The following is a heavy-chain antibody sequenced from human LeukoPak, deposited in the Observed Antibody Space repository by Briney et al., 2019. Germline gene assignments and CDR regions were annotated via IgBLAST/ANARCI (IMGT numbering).Heavy chain of an antibody. D-gene: IGHD5-18*01. V-gene: IGHV3-30*19. CDR1: AFTFSAYG. CDR3: ARARSSYGYGDAFDI. CDR2: ISYDGSTK. Sequence: GGSLRLSCAASAFTFSAYGMHWVRQTPGKGLEWVAVISYDGSTKYYADSVKGRFTISRDNSKNTRYLQMNSLRAEDTAVDYCARARSSYGYGDAFDIWGQGTMVTVSS. J-gene: IGHJ3*02.